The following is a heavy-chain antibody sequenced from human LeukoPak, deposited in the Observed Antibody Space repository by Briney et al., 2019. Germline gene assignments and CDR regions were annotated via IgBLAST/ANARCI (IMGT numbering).Heavy chain of an antibody. Sequence: SETLPLTCTVSGGSISSYYWSWIRQPPGKGLEWIGYIYYSGSTNYNPSLKSRVTISVDTPKNQFSLKLSSVTAADTAVYYCAREASGSYFDYWGQGTLVTVSS. CDR3: AREASGSYFDY. D-gene: IGHD1-26*01. J-gene: IGHJ4*02. CDR2: IYYSGST. V-gene: IGHV4-59*01. CDR1: GGSISSYY.